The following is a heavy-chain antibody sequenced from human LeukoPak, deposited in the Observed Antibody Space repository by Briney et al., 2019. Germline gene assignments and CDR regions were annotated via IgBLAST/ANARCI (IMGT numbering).Heavy chain of an antibody. V-gene: IGHV3-74*03. CDR1: GFTFSSHC. J-gene: IGHJ3*02. CDR3: ARVGVPQYAFDI. Sequence: GGPLRLSCGVSGFTFSSHCMHWVGRAPGQGLVWVSRVSSDGSSTMYADSVQGRFSISRDNDKNTLYLQMNSLRAGDTAVYSCARVGVPQYAFDIWGQGTWVTVSS. CDR2: VSSDGSST. D-gene: IGHD2-2*01.